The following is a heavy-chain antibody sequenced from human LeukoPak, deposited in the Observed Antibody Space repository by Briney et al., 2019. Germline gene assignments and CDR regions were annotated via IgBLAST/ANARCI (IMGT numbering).Heavy chain of an antibody. J-gene: IGHJ4*02. V-gene: IGHV4-34*01. D-gene: IGHD2-15*01. CDR1: GGSFSGYY. CDR2: INHSVST. CDR3: GRLLGYYSVDY. Sequence: SETLSLTCAVDGGSFSGYYWSWIRQPPGKGLEWIGEINHSVSTNYNPSLKTRVTLSVATSTNQSSLKLSCVTAADTAVYYCGRLLGYYSVDYWGQGTPVTVSS.